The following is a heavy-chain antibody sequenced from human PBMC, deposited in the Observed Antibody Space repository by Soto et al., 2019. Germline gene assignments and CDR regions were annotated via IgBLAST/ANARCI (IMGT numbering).Heavy chain of an antibody. D-gene: IGHD2-2*01. Sequence: GGSLRLSCAASGFTFSSYGMHWVRQAPGKGLEWVAVISYDGSNKYYADSVKGRFTISRDNSKNTLYLQMNSLRAEDTAVYYCAKDSGYCSSTSCYFRHAPSWYFDLWGRGTLVTVSS. CDR1: GFTFSSYG. J-gene: IGHJ2*01. CDR2: ISYDGSNK. CDR3: AKDSGYCSSTSCYFRHAPSWYFDL. V-gene: IGHV3-30*18.